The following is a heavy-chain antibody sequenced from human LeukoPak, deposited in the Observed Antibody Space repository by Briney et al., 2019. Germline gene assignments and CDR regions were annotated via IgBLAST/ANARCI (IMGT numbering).Heavy chain of an antibody. Sequence: SETLSLTCTVSGGSISSSSYYWGWIRQPPGKGLEWIGSIYYSGSTYYNPSLKSRVTISVDTSKNQFSLKLSSVTAADTAVYYCARDQKKVLWFGELLSYFDYWGQGTLVTVSS. CDR3: ARDQKKVLWFGELLSYFDY. V-gene: IGHV4-39*07. CDR2: IYYSGST. J-gene: IGHJ4*02. CDR1: GGSISSSSYY. D-gene: IGHD3-10*01.